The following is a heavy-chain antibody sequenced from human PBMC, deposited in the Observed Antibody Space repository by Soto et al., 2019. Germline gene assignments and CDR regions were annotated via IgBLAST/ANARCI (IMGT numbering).Heavy chain of an antibody. D-gene: IGHD2-15*01. J-gene: IGHJ6*03. CDR3: ARDFRKRADIVVANYYYMDV. CDR2: IIPILGIA. Sequence: SVKVSCKASGGTFSSYAISWVRQAPGQGLEWMGRIIPILGIANYAQKFQGRVTITADKSTSTAYMELSSLRSEDTAVYYCARDFRKRADIVVANYYYMDVWGKGTTVTVSS. V-gene: IGHV1-69*04. CDR1: GGTFSSYA.